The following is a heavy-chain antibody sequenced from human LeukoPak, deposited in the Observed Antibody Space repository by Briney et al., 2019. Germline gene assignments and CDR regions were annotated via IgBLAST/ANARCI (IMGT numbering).Heavy chain of an antibody. Sequence: GGSLRLSCAASGFTFSSYAMSWVRQAPGKGLEWVSAISGSGGSTYYAGSVKGRFTISRDNSKNTLYLQMNSLRAEDTAVYYCAKGYYYDSSGFLYFDYWGQGTLVTVSS. CDR1: GFTFSSYA. CDR3: AKGYYYDSSGFLYFDY. J-gene: IGHJ4*02. D-gene: IGHD3-22*01. CDR2: ISGSGGST. V-gene: IGHV3-23*01.